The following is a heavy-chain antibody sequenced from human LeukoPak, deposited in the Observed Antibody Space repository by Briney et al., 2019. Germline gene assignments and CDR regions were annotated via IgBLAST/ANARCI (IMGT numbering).Heavy chain of an antibody. Sequence: TGGSLRLSCAASGFTFSSYSMNWVRQAPGKGLEWVSYISSSSSTIYYADSVKGRFTISRDNAKNSLYLQMNSLRAEDTAVYYCARALPYCSSTSCYKGSPIGYWGQGTLVTVSS. J-gene: IGHJ4*02. V-gene: IGHV3-48*01. D-gene: IGHD2-2*02. CDR2: ISSSSSTI. CDR1: GFTFSSYS. CDR3: ARALPYCSSTSCYKGSPIGY.